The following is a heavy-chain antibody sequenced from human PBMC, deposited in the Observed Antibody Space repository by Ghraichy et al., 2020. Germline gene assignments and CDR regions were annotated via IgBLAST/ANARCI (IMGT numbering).Heavy chain of an antibody. J-gene: IGHJ4*02. D-gene: IGHD5-12*01. Sequence: ASVKVSCKASGYTFISEAIHWVRQAPGQRLEWMGWIIVGIGNTKYSQNFQGRVTFTRDTSATTAYMDLSSLRSEDSAMYYCASQYHSGCPDVDSWGQGTLVTVSS. CDR3: ASQYHSGCPDVDS. CDR1: GYTFISEA. V-gene: IGHV1-3*01. CDR2: IIVGIGNT.